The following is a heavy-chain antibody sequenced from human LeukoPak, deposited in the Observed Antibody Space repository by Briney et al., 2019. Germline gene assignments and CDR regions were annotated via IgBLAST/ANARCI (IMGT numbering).Heavy chain of an antibody. CDR1: GFTFSSYA. D-gene: IGHD3-10*01. J-gene: IGHJ4*02. Sequence: GSLRLSCAASGFTFSSYAMSWVRQAPGKGLEWVSAISGSGGSTYYADSVKGRFTISRDNSKNTLYLQMNSLRAEDTAVYYCAKDLLLWFGEQIRSVVYWGQGTLVTVSS. CDR2: ISGSGGST. V-gene: IGHV3-23*01. CDR3: AKDLLLWFGEQIRSVVY.